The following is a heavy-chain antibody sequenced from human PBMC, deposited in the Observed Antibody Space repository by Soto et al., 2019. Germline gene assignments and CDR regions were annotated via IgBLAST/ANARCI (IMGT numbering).Heavy chain of an antibody. D-gene: IGHD3-22*01. CDR2: INAGNGNT. CDR3: AREIKWLSKPASYYYCYYGMDV. Sequence: SVKVSCKASGYTFTSYAMHWVRQAPGQRLEWMGWINAGNGNTKYSQKFQGRVTITRDTSASTAYMELSSLGSEDTAVYYCAREIKWLSKPASYYYCYYGMDVWGQVTPLTVSS. CDR1: GYTFTSYA. V-gene: IGHV1-3*01. J-gene: IGHJ6*02.